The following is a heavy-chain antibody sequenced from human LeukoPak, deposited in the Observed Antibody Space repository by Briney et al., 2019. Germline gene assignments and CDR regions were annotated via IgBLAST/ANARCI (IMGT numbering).Heavy chain of an antibody. Sequence: PSETLSLTCTASGGSISSYYWSWIRQPAGKGLEWLGYIYYSGSTNYNPSLKSRVTISVDTSKNQFSLKLSSVTAADTAVYYCARVVVVAATFWFDPWGQGTLVTVSS. V-gene: IGHV4-59*01. CDR2: IYYSGST. CDR3: ARVVVVAATFWFDP. J-gene: IGHJ5*02. D-gene: IGHD2-15*01. CDR1: GGSISSYY.